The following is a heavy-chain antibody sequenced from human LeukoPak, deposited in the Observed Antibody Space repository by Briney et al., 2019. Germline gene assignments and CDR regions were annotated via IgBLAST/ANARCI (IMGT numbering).Heavy chain of an antibody. CDR2: ISGSGGST. V-gene: IGHV3-23*01. Sequence: GGSLRLSCAASGFTFSSYGMSWVRQAPGKGLEWVSAISGSGGSTYYADSVKGRFTISRDNSKNTLYLQMNSLRAEDTAVYYCARDLSGITGYTYGRGIDYWGQGTLVTVSS. CDR3: ARDLSGITGYTYGRGIDY. D-gene: IGHD5-18*01. J-gene: IGHJ4*02. CDR1: GFTFSSYG.